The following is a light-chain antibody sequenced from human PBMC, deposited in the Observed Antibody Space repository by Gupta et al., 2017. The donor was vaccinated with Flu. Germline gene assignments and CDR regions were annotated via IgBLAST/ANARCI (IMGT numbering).Light chain of an antibody. CDR3: QHNYNRSPLT. V-gene: IGKV3-15*01. J-gene: IGKJ4*01. CDR1: KNGHAN. CDR2: GAS. Sequence: ASLSVSPGERVAISCRASKNGHANLSGYQHKTGEAPRLLVYGASNRATDIPARFSGSGDGTDYTLVISSLQSEDVAVYYCQHNYNRSPLTFGGGTKVEI.